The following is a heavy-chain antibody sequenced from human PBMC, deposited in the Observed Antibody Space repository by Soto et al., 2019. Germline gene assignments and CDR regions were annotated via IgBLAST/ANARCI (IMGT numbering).Heavy chain of an antibody. CDR2: INAGNGNT. CDR1: GYTFTSYA. Sequence: QVQLVQSGAEVKKPGASVKVSCKASGYTFTSYAMHWVRQAPGQRLEWMGWINAGNGNTKYSQKFQGRVTITRDTSASTAYMELSSLRSEDTAVYYCATPTRTRYSSSSALGYWGQGTLVTVSS. D-gene: IGHD6-6*01. CDR3: ATPTRTRYSSSSALGY. J-gene: IGHJ4*02. V-gene: IGHV1-3*01.